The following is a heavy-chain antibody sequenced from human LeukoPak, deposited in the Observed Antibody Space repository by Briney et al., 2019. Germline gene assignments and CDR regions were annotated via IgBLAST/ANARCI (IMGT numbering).Heavy chain of an antibody. CDR2: ISGSGGST. D-gene: IGHD6-6*01. CDR3: AKDLRSIAARPLFDY. Sequence: GGSLVLSCAASGFTFSSYAMSWVRQAPGKGLEWVSAISGSGGSTYYADSVKGRFTISRDNSKNTLYLQMNSLRAEDTAVYYCAKDLRSIAARPLFDYWGQGTLVTVSS. V-gene: IGHV3-23*01. J-gene: IGHJ4*02. CDR1: GFTFSSYA.